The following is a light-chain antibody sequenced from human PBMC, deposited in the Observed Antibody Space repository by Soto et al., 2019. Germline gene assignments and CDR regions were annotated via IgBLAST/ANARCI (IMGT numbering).Light chain of an antibody. CDR2: EAS. CDR3: QHYNGYWT. Sequence: GDRVTITCRASQSISDSLAWYQQKPGKAPKLLIYEASNLKSGVPSRFSGSGSGTEYTLTISSLQPDDFASYYGQHYNGYWTFGQGTKVESK. J-gene: IGKJ1*01. CDR1: QSISDS. V-gene: IGKV1-5*03.